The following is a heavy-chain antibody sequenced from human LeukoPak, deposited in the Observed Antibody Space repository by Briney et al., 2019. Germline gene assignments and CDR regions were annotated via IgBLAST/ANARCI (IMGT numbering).Heavy chain of an antibody. CDR1: GFTVSDYY. CDR3: ARDGYGALRFDC. V-gene: IGHV3-11*06. Sequence: PGGSLRLSCTASGFTVSDYYMSWIRQAPGKGLEWISYLSSSGSHTNFADSVEGRFTISRDNAKNSLYLQMNSLRVEDTAVYYCARDGYGALRFDCWGQGTVVTVSS. J-gene: IGHJ4*01. CDR2: LSSSGSHT. D-gene: IGHD4/OR15-4a*01.